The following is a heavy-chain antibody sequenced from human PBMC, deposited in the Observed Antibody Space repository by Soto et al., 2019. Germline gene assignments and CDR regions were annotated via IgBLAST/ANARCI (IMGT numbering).Heavy chain of an antibody. CDR1: GFTFGDYA. Sequence: GGYLRLSCTVSGFTFGDYAMSWVRQAPGKGLEWVGFIRSKAYDETTEYAASVKGRFTISRDDSKNIAYLQMNSLKTEDTAMYYCTREVGIHAPFSYWGQGXLVTVSA. D-gene: IGHD1-26*01. V-gene: IGHV3-49*04. CDR3: TREVGIHAPFSY. J-gene: IGHJ4*02. CDR2: IRSKAYDETT.